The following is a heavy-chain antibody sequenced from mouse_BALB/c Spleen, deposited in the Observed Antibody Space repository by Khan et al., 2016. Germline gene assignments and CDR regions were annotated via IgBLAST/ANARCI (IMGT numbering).Heavy chain of an antibody. CDR2: IDPANGNT. Sequence: VQLKQSGAELVKPGASVKLSCTASGFNIKDTYMHWVKQRPEQGLEWIGRIDPANGNTKYDPKFQGKATITADTSSNTAYLQLSSLTSEDTAVYYCAISYYGRSYYFNYWGQGTTLTVSS. D-gene: IGHD1-1*01. CDR3: AISYYGRSYYFNY. J-gene: IGHJ2*01. CDR1: GFNIKDTY. V-gene: IGHV14-3*02.